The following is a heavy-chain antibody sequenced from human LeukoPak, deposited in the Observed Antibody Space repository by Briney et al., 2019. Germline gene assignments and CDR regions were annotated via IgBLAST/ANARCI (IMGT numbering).Heavy chain of an antibody. Sequence: QTGGSLRLSCAASGFTFSSYAMHWVRQAPGKGLEWVAVISYDGSNKYYADSVKGRFTISRDNSKNTLYLQMNSLRAEDTAVYYCARDQPSPIAVAGPFDYWGQGTLVTVSS. CDR1: GFTFSSYA. J-gene: IGHJ4*02. V-gene: IGHV3-30*04. CDR2: ISYDGSNK. CDR3: ARDQPSPIAVAGPFDY. D-gene: IGHD6-19*01.